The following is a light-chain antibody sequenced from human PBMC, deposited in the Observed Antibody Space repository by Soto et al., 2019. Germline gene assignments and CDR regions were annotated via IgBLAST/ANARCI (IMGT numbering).Light chain of an antibody. CDR2: WAS. CDR1: QSVLYSSNNRNY. Sequence: IVMTQSPDSLGVSLGERATINCKSSQSVLYSSNNRNYLAWYHQKPGQPPKLLFYWASTRESGVPDRFSGSGSGTDFTLTISSLQAEDVAVYYCQQYYTIPWTFGQGTKVEIK. CDR3: QQYYTIPWT. J-gene: IGKJ1*01. V-gene: IGKV4-1*01.